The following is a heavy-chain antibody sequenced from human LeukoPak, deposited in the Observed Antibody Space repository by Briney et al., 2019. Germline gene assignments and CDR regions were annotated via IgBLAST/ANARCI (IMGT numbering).Heavy chain of an antibody. CDR1: GDSISSTSYY. D-gene: IGHD6-19*01. V-gene: IGHV4-39*01. CDR2: MYYSGST. Sequence: SETLSLTCTVSGDSISSTSYYWVWIRQPPGKGLEWIGSMYYSGSTYYNPSLKSRVTISVDTSKNQFSLKLSSVTAADTAVYYCATVVAGSYNWFDPWGQGTLVTVSS. J-gene: IGHJ5*02. CDR3: ATVVAGSYNWFDP.